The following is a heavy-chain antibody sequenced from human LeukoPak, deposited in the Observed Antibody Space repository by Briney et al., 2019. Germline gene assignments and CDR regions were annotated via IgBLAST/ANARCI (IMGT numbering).Heavy chain of an antibody. CDR2: MNPNSGNT. CDR1: GYTFTSYD. D-gene: IGHD2-2*01. Sequence: VASVKVSCKASGYTFTSYDINWVRQATGQGLEWMGWMNPNSGNTGYAQKFQDRVTMTRNTSISTAYMELSSLRSEDTAMYYCARVKRVVPTAMFGGLRYYMDVWGKGTTVTVSS. J-gene: IGHJ6*03. CDR3: ARVKRVVPTAMFGGLRYYMDV. V-gene: IGHV1-8*01.